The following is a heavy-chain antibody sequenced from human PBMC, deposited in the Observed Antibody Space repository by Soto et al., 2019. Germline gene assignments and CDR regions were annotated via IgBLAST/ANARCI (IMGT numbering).Heavy chain of an antibody. CDR2: IYYSGST. J-gene: IGHJ4*02. V-gene: IGHV4-59*01. CDR1: GGSISSYY. Sequence: PSETLSLTCTVSGGSISSYYWSWIRQPPGKGLEWIGYIYYSGSTNYNPSLKSRVTISVDTSKNQFSLKLSSVTAADTAVYYCARSVGYDFWSGYPVYFDYWGQGTLVTVSS. D-gene: IGHD3-3*01. CDR3: ARSVGYDFWSGYPVYFDY.